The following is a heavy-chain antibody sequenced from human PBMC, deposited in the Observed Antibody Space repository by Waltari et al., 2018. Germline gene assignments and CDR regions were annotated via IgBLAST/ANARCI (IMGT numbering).Heavy chain of an antibody. V-gene: IGHV4-59*11. D-gene: IGHD6-19*01. Sequence: QVQLQESGPGLVKPSETLSLTCTVSGGSISSHYWSWIRQPPGKGLEWIGYIYYSGSTNHNPSLKSRVTISVDTSKNQFSLKLSSVTAADTAVYYCASGIAVAGGGFFDYWGQGTLVTVSS. CDR1: GGSISSHY. CDR2: IYYSGST. CDR3: ASGIAVAGGGFFDY. J-gene: IGHJ4*02.